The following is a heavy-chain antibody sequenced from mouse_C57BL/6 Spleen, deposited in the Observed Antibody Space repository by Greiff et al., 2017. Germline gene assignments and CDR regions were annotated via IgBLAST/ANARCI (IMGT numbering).Heavy chain of an antibody. J-gene: IGHJ4*01. CDR3: ARGERTAQATDARDY. D-gene: IGHD3-2*02. CDR1: GYTFTSYW. Sequence: QVQLQQSGAELVMPGASVKLSCKASGYTFTSYWMHWVKQRPGQGLEWIGEIDPSDSYTNYNQKFKGKSTLTVDKSSSTAYMQLSSLTSEDSAVYYCARGERTAQATDARDYWGQGTSVTVSS. V-gene: IGHV1-69*01. CDR2: IDPSDSYT.